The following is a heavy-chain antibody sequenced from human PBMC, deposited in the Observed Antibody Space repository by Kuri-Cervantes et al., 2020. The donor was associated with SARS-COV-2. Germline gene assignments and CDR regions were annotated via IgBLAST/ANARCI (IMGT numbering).Heavy chain of an antibody. CDR2: INHSGST. Sequence: GSLRLSCAVYGGSFSGYYWSWIRQPPGKGLEWIGEINHSGSTNYNPSLKSRVTISVDTSKNQFSLKLSSVTAADTAVYYCARRLRGASSGWSQRSQYYYYYGMDVWGQGTTVTVSS. V-gene: IGHV4-34*01. J-gene: IGHJ6*02. CDR1: GGSFSGYY. D-gene: IGHD6-19*01. CDR3: ARRLRGASSGWSQRSQYYYYYGMDV.